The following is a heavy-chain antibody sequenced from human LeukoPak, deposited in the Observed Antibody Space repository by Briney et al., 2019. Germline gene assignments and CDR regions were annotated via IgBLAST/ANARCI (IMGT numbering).Heavy chain of an antibody. CDR3: ARLSSIAAAYYFDY. J-gene: IGHJ4*02. CDR2: INHSGST. Sequence: SETLSLTCDVYGGSFSGYYWSWIRQPPGKGLGWIGEINHSGSTNYNPSLKSRVTISVDTSKNQFSLKLSSVTAADTAVYYCARLSSIAAAYYFDYWGQGTLVTVSS. V-gene: IGHV4-34*01. CDR1: GGSFSGYY. D-gene: IGHD6-13*01.